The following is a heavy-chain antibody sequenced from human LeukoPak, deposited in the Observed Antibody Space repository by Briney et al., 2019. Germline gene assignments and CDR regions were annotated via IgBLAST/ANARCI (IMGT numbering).Heavy chain of an antibody. CDR2: INPNRGGT. V-gene: IGHV1-2*02. D-gene: IGHD1-26*01. J-gene: IGHJ4*02. CDR1: GYTFTGYY. CDR3: ARVIVGATRGGYYFDY. Sequence: ASVKVSCKASGYTFTGYYMHWVRQAPGQGLEWMGWINPNRGGTNYAQKFQGRVTMTRDTSISTAYMELSRLRSDDTAVYYCARVIVGATRGGYYFDYWGQGTLVTVSS.